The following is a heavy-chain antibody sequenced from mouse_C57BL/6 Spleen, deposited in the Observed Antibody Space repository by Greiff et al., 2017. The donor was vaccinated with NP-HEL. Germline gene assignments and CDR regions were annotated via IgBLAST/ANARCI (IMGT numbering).Heavy chain of an antibody. CDR3: AREDDYDRYFDV. J-gene: IGHJ1*03. CDR2: IYPGDGDT. D-gene: IGHD2-4*01. CDR1: GYAFSSYW. Sequence: VQLQQSGAELVKPGASVKISYKASGYAFSSYWMNWVKQRPGKGLEWIGQIYPGDGDTNYNGKFKGKATLTADKSSSTAYMQLSSLTSEDSAVYFCAREDDYDRYFDVWGTGTTVTVSS. V-gene: IGHV1-80*01.